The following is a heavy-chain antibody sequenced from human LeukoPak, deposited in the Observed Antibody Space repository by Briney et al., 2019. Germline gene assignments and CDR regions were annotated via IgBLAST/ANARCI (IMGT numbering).Heavy chain of an antibody. CDR3: ARKGSGTYSPFDY. D-gene: IGHD1-26*01. Sequence: SETLSLTCTVSGGSISSYHWSWIRQPPGKGLEWIGYLYYSGSAKYNPSLKSRVTISVDTSENHFSLKLSSVTAADTAVYYCARKGSGTYSPFDYWGPGTLVTVSS. CDR1: GGSISSYH. J-gene: IGHJ4*02. CDR2: LYYSGSA. V-gene: IGHV4-59*01.